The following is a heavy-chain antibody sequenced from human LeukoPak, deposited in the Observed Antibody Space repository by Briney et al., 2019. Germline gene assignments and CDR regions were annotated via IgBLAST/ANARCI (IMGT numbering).Heavy chain of an antibody. Sequence: SVKVSCKASGGTFSSYAISWVRQAPGQGLEWMGGIIPIFGTANYAQKFQGRVTITADESTSTAYMELSSLRSEDTAVYYCARDPNSGWYGNYYYYYGMDVWGQGTTVTASS. CDR3: ARDPNSGWYGNYYYYYGMDV. CDR2: IIPIFGTA. J-gene: IGHJ6*02. CDR1: GGTFSSYA. V-gene: IGHV1-69*13. D-gene: IGHD6-19*01.